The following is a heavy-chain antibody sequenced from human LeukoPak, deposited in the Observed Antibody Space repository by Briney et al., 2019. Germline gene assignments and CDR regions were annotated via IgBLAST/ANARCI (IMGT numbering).Heavy chain of an antibody. J-gene: IGHJ5*02. CDR1: GGSISSGSYY. CDR2: IYYSGST. V-gene: IGHV4-39*07. CDR3: ARAPSANCGGDCPAGFDP. D-gene: IGHD2-21*01. Sequence: SETLSLTCTVSGGSISSGSYYWGWIRQPPGKGLEWIGSIYYSGSTYYNPSLKSRVTISVDTSKNQFSLKLSSVTAADTAVYYCARAPSANCGGDCPAGFDPWGQGTLVTVSS.